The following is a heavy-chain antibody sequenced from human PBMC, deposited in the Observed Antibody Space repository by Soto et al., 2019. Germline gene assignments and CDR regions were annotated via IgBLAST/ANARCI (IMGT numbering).Heavy chain of an antibody. D-gene: IGHD5-12*01. CDR2: IIPILGIA. V-gene: IGHV1-69*02. CDR3: GGGYDYWFDP. J-gene: IGHJ5*02. CDR1: GGTFSSYT. Sequence: QVQLVQSGAEVKKPGSSVKVSCKASGGTFSSYTISWVRQAPGQGLEWMGRIIPILGIANYAQKFQGRVTITADKATSTADMELSSLRSEDTAVYYCGGGYDYWFDPWGQGTLVTVSS.